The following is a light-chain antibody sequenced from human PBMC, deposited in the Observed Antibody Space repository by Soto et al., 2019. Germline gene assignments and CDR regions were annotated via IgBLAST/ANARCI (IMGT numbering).Light chain of an antibody. CDR2: EVS. CDR3: SSYTSSSTLYV. J-gene: IGLJ1*01. Sequence: QSVLTQPASVSGSPGQSITISCTGISSDVGGYNYVSWYQQHPGKAPKLMIFEVSSRPSGVSYRFSGSKSGNTASLTISGLQAEAEADYYCSSYTSSSTLYVFGSGTKVTVL. V-gene: IGLV2-14*01. CDR1: SSDVGGYNY.